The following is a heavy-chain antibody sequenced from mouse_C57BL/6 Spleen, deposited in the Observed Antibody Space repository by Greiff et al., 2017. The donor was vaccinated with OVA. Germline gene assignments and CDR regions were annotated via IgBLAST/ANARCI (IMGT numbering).Heavy chain of an antibody. D-gene: IGHD1-1*01. V-gene: IGHV7-3*01. CDR3: ARSLITAVVAPAV. J-gene: IGHJ1*03. Sequence: EVQLLESGAGLVQPGGSLSLSCAASGFTFTGYYMSWVRQPPGKALEWLGFIRHKANGYTTEYSVSVKGRFTISRDKSQSILYLQMNALRADDSATYYCARSLITAVVAPAVWGTGTTVTVSS. CDR2: IRHKANGYTT. CDR1: GFTFTGYY.